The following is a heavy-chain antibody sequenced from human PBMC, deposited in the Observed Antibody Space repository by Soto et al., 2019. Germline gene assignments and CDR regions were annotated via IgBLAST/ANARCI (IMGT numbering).Heavy chain of an antibody. D-gene: IGHD3-3*01. CDR3: ASVYDFLSK. V-gene: IGHV3-23*01. Sequence: GGSLRLSCAASGFTFIDFAMSWVRQAPGKGLEWVSTISGSGASTYYADSVKGRFTISRDNSKNTLYLQMNSLRDEDTAIYYCASVYDFLSKWGQGTLVTVSS. J-gene: IGHJ4*02. CDR1: GFTFIDFA. CDR2: ISGSGAST.